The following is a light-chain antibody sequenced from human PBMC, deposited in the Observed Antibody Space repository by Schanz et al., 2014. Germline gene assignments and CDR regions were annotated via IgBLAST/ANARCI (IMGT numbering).Light chain of an antibody. V-gene: IGKV3D-20*02. J-gene: IGKJ1*01. CDR1: QSVSSSY. CDR3: QQRSNRPRT. Sequence: EIVLTQSPATLSVSPGERATLSCRASQSVSSSYLAWYQQKPGQAPRLLIYGASNRATGIPDRFSGSGSGTDFTLTITRLEPEDFAVYYCQQRSNRPRTFGQGTKVEIK. CDR2: GAS.